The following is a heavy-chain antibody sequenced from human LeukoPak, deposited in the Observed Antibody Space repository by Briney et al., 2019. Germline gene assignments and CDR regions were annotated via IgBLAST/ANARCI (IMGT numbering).Heavy chain of an antibody. V-gene: IGHV3-15*01. J-gene: IGHJ4*02. D-gene: IGHD4-17*01. CDR2: IKSKTDGETV. Sequence: AGGSLRLSCAASGFTFKNAWMSWVRQAPGKGLEWVGRIKSKTDGETVYYAAPVKGRLTISRDDSTATLFLHMNSLKTEGTAVYYCARGAGYGDYRYFDYWGQGALVTVSS. CDR1: GFTFKNAW. CDR3: ARGAGYGDYRYFDY.